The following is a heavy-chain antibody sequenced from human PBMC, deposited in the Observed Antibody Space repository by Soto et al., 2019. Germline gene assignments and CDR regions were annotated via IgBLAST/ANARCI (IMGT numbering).Heavy chain of an antibody. CDR3: ASLSRQDYNFGMDA. D-gene: IGHD1-20*01. Sequence: EVQLVEAGGGLIQPGGSLRLSCAASGLTVSSNDMSWVRQSPGKGLEWVSVIYSGGSKHDADSVKGRFTISRDNSKNMVYLQMNSLRVDDTAVYFCASLSRQDYNFGMDAWGQGTTVIVSS. V-gene: IGHV3-53*01. J-gene: IGHJ6*02. CDR2: IYSGGSK. CDR1: GLTVSSND.